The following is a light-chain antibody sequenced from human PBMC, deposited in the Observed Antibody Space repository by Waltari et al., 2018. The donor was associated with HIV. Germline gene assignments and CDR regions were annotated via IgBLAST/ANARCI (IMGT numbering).Light chain of an antibody. Sequence: QSVLTQPPSASGTPGQRVTISCSGSSSNIGSNTVSWYQQVPGTAPKVFIYRNEDRPSGVPDRFSGSKSGTSSSLAISGLQSEDEADYYCATWDDSLNGWVFGGGTKVTVL. J-gene: IGLJ3*02. V-gene: IGLV1-44*01. CDR2: RNE. CDR1: SSNIGSNT. CDR3: ATWDDSLNGWV.